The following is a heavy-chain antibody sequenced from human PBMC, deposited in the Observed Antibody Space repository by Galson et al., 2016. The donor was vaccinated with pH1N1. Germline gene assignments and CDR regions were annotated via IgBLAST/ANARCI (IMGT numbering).Heavy chain of an antibody. CDR3: ISDLGRLRVF. CDR1: GYIFTSDY. J-gene: IGHJ4*02. CDR2: IDPSNGGT. D-gene: IGHD5/OR15-5a*01. Sequence: SVKVSCKASGYIFTSDYFHWVRQAPGQGLEWMGVIDPSNGGTAFAQKLQGLVTMTRDTSTSTVYMELRGLKSEDTAVYYCISDLGRLRVFWGQGTLVTVSS. V-gene: IGHV1-46*04.